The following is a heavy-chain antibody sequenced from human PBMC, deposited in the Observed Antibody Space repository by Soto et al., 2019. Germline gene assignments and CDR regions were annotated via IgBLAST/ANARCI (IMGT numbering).Heavy chain of an antibody. V-gene: IGHV4-59*01. D-gene: IGHD2-15*01. J-gene: IGHJ6*02. CDR3: AREGRLSNYYQYGMDV. CDR1: GGSISSYY. Sequence: SETLSLTCTVSGGSISSYYWSWIRQPPGKELEWIGYIYYSGSTNYNPSLKSRVTISVDTSKNQFSLKLSSVTAADTAVYYCAREGRLSNYYQYGMDVWGQGTTVTVSS. CDR2: IYYSGST.